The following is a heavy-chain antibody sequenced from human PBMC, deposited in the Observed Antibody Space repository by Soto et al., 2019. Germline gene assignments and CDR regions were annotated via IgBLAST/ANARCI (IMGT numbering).Heavy chain of an antibody. J-gene: IGHJ4*02. CDR3: AHNSGLLWFGELFLDY. CDR2: IYWDDDK. V-gene: IGHV2-5*02. CDR1: GFSLSTSGVG. Sequence: QITLKESGPTLVKPTQTLTLTCTFSGFSLSTSGVGVGWIRQPPGKALEWLALIYWDDDKRYSPSLKSRLTITKDTSKNQVVLTMTNMDPVDTATYYCAHNSGLLWFGELFLDYWGQGTLVTVSS. D-gene: IGHD3-10*01.